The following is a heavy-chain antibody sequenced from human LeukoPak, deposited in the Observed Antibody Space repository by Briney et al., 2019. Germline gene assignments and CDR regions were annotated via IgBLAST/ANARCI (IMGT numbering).Heavy chain of an antibody. Sequence: SVKDSRMASLGTLSRYAISGVRQAPGQGLECMGVIIPIFGTANYAQKFQGRVTITTDESTSTDYVEASSLRSEDTAVYYCARMIVVVTAPSYYFDYWRQGTLVTVSS. CDR3: ARMIVVVTAPSYYFDY. CDR1: LGTLSRYA. J-gene: IGHJ4*02. CDR2: IIPIFGTA. V-gene: IGHV1-69*05. D-gene: IGHD2-21*02.